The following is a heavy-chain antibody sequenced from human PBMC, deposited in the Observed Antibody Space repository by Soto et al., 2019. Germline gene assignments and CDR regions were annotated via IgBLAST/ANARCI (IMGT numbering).Heavy chain of an antibody. Sequence: EVQLLESGGGLVQPGGSLRLSCAASGFTFSSYAMSWVRQAPGKGLEWVSAISGSGGSTYYADSGKGRFTISRDNSKNWLYLQMNSLRAEDTAVYYCALREMGCSGGSCYSLHYYYYYMDVWGKGTTVTVSS. CDR1: GFTFSSYA. J-gene: IGHJ6*03. D-gene: IGHD2-15*01. CDR2: ISGSGGST. V-gene: IGHV3-23*01. CDR3: ALREMGCSGGSCYSLHYYYYYMDV.